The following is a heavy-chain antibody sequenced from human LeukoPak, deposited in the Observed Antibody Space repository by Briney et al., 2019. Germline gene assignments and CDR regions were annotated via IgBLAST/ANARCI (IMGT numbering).Heavy chain of an antibody. CDR1: GYTFTSNY. CDR3: ARDQEGFDY. Sequence: GASAKVSCKASGYTFTSNYIHWVRQAPGQGLEWMGMIYPRDGSTSYAQKFQGRVTVTRDTSTSTVHMELSGLRSEDTAVYYCARDQEGFDYWGQGTLVTVPS. J-gene: IGHJ4*02. V-gene: IGHV1-46*01. CDR2: IYPRDGST.